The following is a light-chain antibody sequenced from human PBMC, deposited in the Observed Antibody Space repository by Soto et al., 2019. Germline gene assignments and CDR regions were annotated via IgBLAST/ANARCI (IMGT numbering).Light chain of an antibody. CDR2: DAS. CDR3: QQRSNWPYT. CDR1: QSVSSY. J-gene: IGKJ2*01. Sequence: EIVLTQSPATLSLSPGERATLSCRASQSVSSYLAWYQQKPGQAPRLLIYDASNRATGIPARFSGSGSGTDFTITISSLEPEDFAVYYCQQRSNWPYTFGQGNKVEIK. V-gene: IGKV3-11*01.